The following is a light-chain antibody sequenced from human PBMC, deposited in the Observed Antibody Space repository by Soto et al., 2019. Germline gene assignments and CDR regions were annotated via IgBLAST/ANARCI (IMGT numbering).Light chain of an antibody. J-gene: IGKJ1*01. CDR1: QSVSSSY. CDR3: QQYGRSPRT. Sequence: EIVLALNRVTVFSSPGXXSSPSQKASQSVSSSYLAWYQQKPGQANRLIIYGASSRATGITDRLSGSGSGTDFTLTISRLEPEDFAVYYCQQYGRSPRTFGQGTKVDIK. V-gene: IGKV3-20*01. CDR2: GAS.